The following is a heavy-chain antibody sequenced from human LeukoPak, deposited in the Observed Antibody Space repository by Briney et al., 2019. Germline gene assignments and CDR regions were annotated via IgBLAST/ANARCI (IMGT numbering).Heavy chain of an antibody. V-gene: IGHV3-15*05. J-gene: IGHJ6*03. CDR1: GFTFSNAW. CDR3: AKAIYGSGTWYMDV. CDR2: IKSKTDGGTT. Sequence: GGSLRLSCAASGFTFSNAWRSWVRQAPGKGLEWVGRIKSKTDGGTTDYAAPVKGRFTISRDDSKNTLYLQMNSLRAEDTALYYCAKAIYGSGTWYMDVWGKGTTVTISS. D-gene: IGHD3-10*01.